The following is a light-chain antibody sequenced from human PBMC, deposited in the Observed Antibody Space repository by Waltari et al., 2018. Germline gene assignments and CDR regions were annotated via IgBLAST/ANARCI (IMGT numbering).Light chain of an antibody. CDR3: QQYYSTRPLT. CDR1: QSVSSY. Sequence: EIVLTQSPATLSLSPGERATLSCRASQSVSSYLAWYQQKPGQAPRLLIYDASNRATGIPARFSGSGSGTDFTLTISSLQAEDVAVYYCQQYYSTRPLTFGGGTKVEIK. J-gene: IGKJ4*01. V-gene: IGKV3-11*01. CDR2: DAS.